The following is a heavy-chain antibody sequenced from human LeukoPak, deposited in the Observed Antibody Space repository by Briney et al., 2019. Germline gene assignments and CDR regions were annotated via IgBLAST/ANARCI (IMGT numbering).Heavy chain of an antibody. CDR1: GGSISSYY. Sequence: KTSETLSLTCTVSGGSISSYYWSWIRQPAGKGLEWIGRIYTSGSTNYNPSLKSRVTMSVDTSKNQFSLKLSSVTAADTAVYYRARVEGGRAKGWWFDPWGQGTLVTVSS. J-gene: IGHJ5*02. CDR2: IYTSGST. V-gene: IGHV4-4*07. CDR3: ARVEGGRAKGWWFDP. D-gene: IGHD2-15*01.